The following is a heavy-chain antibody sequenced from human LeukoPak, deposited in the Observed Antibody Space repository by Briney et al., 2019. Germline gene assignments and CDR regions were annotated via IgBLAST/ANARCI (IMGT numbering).Heavy chain of an antibody. CDR1: GFTFSSYD. D-gene: IGHD3-3*01. CDR3: ARNIAGDYDFWSGYSYYFDY. Sequence: PGRSLRLSCAASGFTFSSYDRHWVRQAPGKGLEWVAVISYDGSNKYYADSVKGRFTISRDNSKNTLYLQMNSLRAEDTAVYYCARNIAGDYDFWSGYSYYFDYWGQGTLVTVSS. CDR2: ISYDGSNK. V-gene: IGHV3-30*04. J-gene: IGHJ4*02.